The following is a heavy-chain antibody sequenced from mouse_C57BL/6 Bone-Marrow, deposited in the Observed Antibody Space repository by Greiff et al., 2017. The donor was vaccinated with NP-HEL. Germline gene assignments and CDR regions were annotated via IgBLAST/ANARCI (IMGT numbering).Heavy chain of an antibody. CDR3: ARSIYYYGFFDV. J-gene: IGHJ1*03. V-gene: IGHV1-64*01. Sequence: QVQLQQPGAELVKPGASVQLSCKASGYTFTSYWMHWVKQRPGQGLEWIGMIHPNSGSTNYNEKFKSKATLTVDKSSSTAYMQLSSLTSEDSAVYYCARSIYYYGFFDVWGTGTTVTVSS. CDR2: IHPNSGST. D-gene: IGHD1-1*01. CDR1: GYTFTSYW.